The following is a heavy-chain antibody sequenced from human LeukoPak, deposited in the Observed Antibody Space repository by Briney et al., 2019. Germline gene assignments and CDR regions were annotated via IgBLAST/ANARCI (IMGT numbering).Heavy chain of an antibody. CDR3: ARHPSPQQLVLLGALDI. V-gene: IGHV1-8*01. CDR2: MNPNSGNT. CDR1: GYTFTSYD. Sequence: GASVKVSCKASGYTFTSYDINWVRQATGQGLEWMGWMNPNSGNTGYAQKFQGRVTMTRNTSISTAYMELSSLRSEDTAVYYCARHPSPQQLVLLGALDIWGQGTMVTVSS. D-gene: IGHD6-13*01. J-gene: IGHJ3*02.